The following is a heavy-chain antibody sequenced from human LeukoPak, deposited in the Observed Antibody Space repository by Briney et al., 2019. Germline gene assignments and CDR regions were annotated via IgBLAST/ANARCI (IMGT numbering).Heavy chain of an antibody. CDR2: ISDLGSI. J-gene: IGHJ2*01. Sequence: SETLSLTCTVSGGSISSYYWSWIRQPPGKGLEWIAYISDLGSINYNPSHKSRVTISLDTSKNQSSLKLSSVTAADTAVYYCARHGVYDSSGYNPRRYWYFDLWGRGTLVTVSS. CDR1: GGSISSYY. V-gene: IGHV4-59*08. D-gene: IGHD3-22*01. CDR3: ARHGVYDSSGYNPRRYWYFDL.